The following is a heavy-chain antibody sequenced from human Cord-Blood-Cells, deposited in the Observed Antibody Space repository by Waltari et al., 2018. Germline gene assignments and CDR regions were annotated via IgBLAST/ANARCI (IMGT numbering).Heavy chain of an antibody. D-gene: IGHD2-2*01. CDR1: GSSFTSYW. J-gene: IGHJ3*02. CDR2: IYPVDSHT. CDR3: ARPICSSTSCYWFGNAFDI. Sequence: EVQLVQSGAEVKQPGESLKISCKGSGSSFTSYWIGWVRQMPGKGLEWMGMIYPVDSHTSYSPSFQGQVTIAADKSIRTAYRQWSSLKASDTAMYYCARPICSSTSCYWFGNAFDIWGQGTMVTVSS. V-gene: IGHV5-51*01.